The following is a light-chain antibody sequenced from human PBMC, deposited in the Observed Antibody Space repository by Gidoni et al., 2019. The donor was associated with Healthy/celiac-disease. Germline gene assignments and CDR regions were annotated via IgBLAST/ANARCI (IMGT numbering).Light chain of an antibody. Sequence: DIVMTQSPDSPAVSLGARATINCKSSQSVLYSSNNKNYLAWYQQKPGQPRKLLIYWASTREARVPDRFSGSGSGTDFTLTSSSLQAEDVAVYYCQQYYRTPPTFGQRTKVEIK. CDR2: WAS. CDR3: QQYYRTPPT. CDR1: QSVLYSSNNKNY. V-gene: IGKV4-1*01. J-gene: IGKJ1*01.